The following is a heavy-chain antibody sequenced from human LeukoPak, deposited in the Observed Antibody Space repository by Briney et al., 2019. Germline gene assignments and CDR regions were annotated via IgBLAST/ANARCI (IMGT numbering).Heavy chain of an antibody. Sequence: GGSLRLSCAASGFIFSSYSMNWVRQAPGKGLEWVAVIWYDGSNKYYADSVKGRFTISRDNSKNTLYLQMNSLRAEDTAVYYCARDHPHGYSSGWYSYWGQGTLVTVSS. CDR3: ARDHPHGYSSGWYSY. J-gene: IGHJ4*02. CDR2: IWYDGSNK. CDR1: GFIFSSYS. V-gene: IGHV3-33*08. D-gene: IGHD6-19*01.